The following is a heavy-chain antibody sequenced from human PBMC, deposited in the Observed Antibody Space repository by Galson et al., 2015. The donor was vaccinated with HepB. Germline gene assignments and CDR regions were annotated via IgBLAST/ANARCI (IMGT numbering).Heavy chain of an antibody. Sequence: SLRLSCAASGFTFSNYGMHWVRQAPGKGLEWVAVMWYDGTNKYYADSVKGRFTISRDNSKNTLYLQMNSLRAEDTAVYYCARDGRGLYCSSTSCYGWFDPWGQGTLVTVSS. CDR3: ARDGRGLYCSSTSCYGWFDP. V-gene: IGHV3-33*01. CDR1: GFTFSNYG. D-gene: IGHD2-2*01. J-gene: IGHJ5*02. CDR2: MWYDGTNK.